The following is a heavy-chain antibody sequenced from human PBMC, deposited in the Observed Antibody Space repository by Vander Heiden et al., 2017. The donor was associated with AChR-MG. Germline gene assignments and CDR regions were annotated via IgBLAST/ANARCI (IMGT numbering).Heavy chain of an antibody. CDR3: ARGPDYVGLRAFDI. CDR2: ISSSGSSI. J-gene: IGHJ3*02. V-gene: IGHV3-21*01. CDR1: GFTFSSYS. Sequence: EVQLVASGGGLVKPGGSLRLSCVASGFTFSSYSMNWVRQAPGKGLEWVSAISSSGSSIFYADSVKGRFTFSRDNAKNSLFLQMNSLRAEDTAVYYCARGPDYVGLRAFDIWGQGTMVTVSS. D-gene: IGHD4-17*01.